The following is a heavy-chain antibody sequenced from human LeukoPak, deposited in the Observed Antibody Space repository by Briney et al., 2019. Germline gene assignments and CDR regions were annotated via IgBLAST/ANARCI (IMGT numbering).Heavy chain of an antibody. V-gene: IGHV3-48*03. J-gene: IGHJ6*04. D-gene: IGHD3-10*02. CDR2: ISSSGSTI. CDR3: AELGITMIGGV. Sequence: PGGSLRLSCAASGFTFSSYEMDWVRQAPGKGLEWVSYISSSGSTIYYADSVKGRFTMFRATAKTSLYLHMNSLCAEDTALYYCAELGITMIGGVWGKGTTVILSS. CDR1: GFTFSSYE.